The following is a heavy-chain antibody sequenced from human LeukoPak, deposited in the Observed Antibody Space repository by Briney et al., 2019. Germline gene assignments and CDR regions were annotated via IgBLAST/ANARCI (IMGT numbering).Heavy chain of an antibody. J-gene: IGHJ4*02. CDR1: GFTFSSYA. D-gene: IGHD3-22*01. V-gene: IGHV3-23*01. Sequence: GGSLRLSCAASGFTFSSYAMSWVRQALGKGLEWVSAISGSGGSTYYADSVKGRFTISRDNSKNTLYLQMNSLRAEDTAVYYCAKATHTTVYYYDSSGYYFDYWGQGTLVTVSS. CDR2: ISGSGGST. CDR3: AKATHTTVYYYDSSGYYFDY.